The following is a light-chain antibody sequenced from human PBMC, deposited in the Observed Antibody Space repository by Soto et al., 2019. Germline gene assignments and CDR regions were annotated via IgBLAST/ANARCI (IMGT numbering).Light chain of an antibody. CDR1: SSDVGAYNY. Sequence: QSALTQPASVSGSPGQSITISCTGTSSDVGAYNYVSWFQHHPGKAPKLMIYEVTNRPSGVSDRFSGSKSGNTASLTISGLQAEDEADYYCSSYTRGSTWVFGGGTTLTVL. CDR2: EVT. CDR3: SSYTRGSTWV. V-gene: IGLV2-14*01. J-gene: IGLJ3*02.